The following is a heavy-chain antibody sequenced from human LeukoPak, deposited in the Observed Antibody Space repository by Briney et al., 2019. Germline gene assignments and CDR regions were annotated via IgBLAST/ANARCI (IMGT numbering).Heavy chain of an antibody. J-gene: IGHJ4*02. CDR2: ISSSGSTI. V-gene: IGHV3-11*04. CDR1: GFTFSDYY. D-gene: IGHD3-10*01. Sequence: GGSLRLSCAASGFTFSDYYMSWIRQAPGKGLEWVSYISSSGSTIYYADSVKGRFTISRDNSKNTLYLQMNSLRVEDTAVYYCVRGMGVSMLYYFDYWGQGTLVTVSS. CDR3: VRGMGVSMLYYFDY.